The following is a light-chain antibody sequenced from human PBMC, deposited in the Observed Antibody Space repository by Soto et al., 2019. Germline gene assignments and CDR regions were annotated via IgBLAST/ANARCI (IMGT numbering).Light chain of an antibody. Sequence: EIVLTQSPGTLSLSPGERATLTCRASQSVSSSYLAWYQQKPGQSPRLLIYGASSRATGMPNRFSGSGSGTDFSLTISRREPADFAVYYCQQYDSSPGTFGQGTKLEIK. J-gene: IGKJ2*01. CDR1: QSVSSSY. CDR2: GAS. CDR3: QQYDSSPGT. V-gene: IGKV3-20*01.